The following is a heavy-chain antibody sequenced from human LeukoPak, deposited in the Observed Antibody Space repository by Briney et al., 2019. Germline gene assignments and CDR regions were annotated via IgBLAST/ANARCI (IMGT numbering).Heavy chain of an antibody. CDR1: GYTFTGYY. D-gene: IGHD1-20*01. CDR3: ARVITHFNWFDP. CDR2: MNPNSGNT. J-gene: IGHJ5*02. V-gene: IGHV1-8*03. Sequence: GASVKVSCKASGYTFTGYYMHWVRQAPGQGLEWMGWMNPNSGNTGYAQKFQGRVTITRNTSISTAYMELSSLRSEDTAVYYCARVITHFNWFDPWGQGTLVTVSS.